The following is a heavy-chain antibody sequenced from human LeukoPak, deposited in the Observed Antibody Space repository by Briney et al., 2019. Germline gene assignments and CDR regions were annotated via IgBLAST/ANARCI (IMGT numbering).Heavy chain of an antibody. CDR3: ARRYCSGVSCYPDY. V-gene: IGHV5-51*01. CDR2: IYPGDSDT. D-gene: IGHD2-15*01. Sequence: GASLQTSCKGSGYSFTSYWIGWGRQMPGKGLEWMGIIYPGDSDTSYSPSFQGQVTISADKSITTAYLQWSSLKASDTAMYYCARRYCSGVSCYPDYWGQGTLVTVSS. J-gene: IGHJ4*02. CDR1: GYSFTSYW.